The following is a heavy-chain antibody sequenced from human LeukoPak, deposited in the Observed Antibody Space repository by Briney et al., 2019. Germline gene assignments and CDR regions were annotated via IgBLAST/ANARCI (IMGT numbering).Heavy chain of an antibody. CDR1: GFTFSTYW. V-gene: IGHV3-7*05. CDR2: IKEDGSEE. J-gene: IGHJ6*02. CDR3: ARDPYSRSWSYGMDV. D-gene: IGHD6-13*01. Sequence: GGSLRLSCTASGFTFSTYWMSWVRQTPEKGLEWVANIKEDGSEEVYVDSVKGRFTISRDNAKSSLYLQMNSLRTEDTAVYYCARDPYSRSWSYGMDVWGQGTTVTVS.